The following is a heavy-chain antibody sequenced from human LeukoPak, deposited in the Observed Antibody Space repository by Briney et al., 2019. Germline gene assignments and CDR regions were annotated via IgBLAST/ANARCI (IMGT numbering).Heavy chain of an antibody. Sequence: PSETLSLTCTVSGGSISSSTYYWGWIRQPPGKGLEWIGSIYYTGITYYNPSLKSPVTISIDTSKNQFSLKLSSVTAADTAVYYCARLGGEYTSSSFAYWGQGTLVTVSS. CDR2: IYYTGIT. V-gene: IGHV4-39*01. CDR1: GGSISSSTYY. CDR3: ARLGGEYTSSSFAY. D-gene: IGHD6-6*01. J-gene: IGHJ4*02.